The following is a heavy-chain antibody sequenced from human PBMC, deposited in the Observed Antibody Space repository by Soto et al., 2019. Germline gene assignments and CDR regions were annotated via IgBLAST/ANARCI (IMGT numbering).Heavy chain of an antibody. CDR3: ATAYRNYYDSSGYYYVYAFDI. J-gene: IGHJ3*02. V-gene: IGHV1-24*01. CDR1: GYTLPELF. Sequence: GAPVKVSRKFSGYTLPELFMHWVGPAPGKGLEGVGGFDPEDGETIYAQKFQGRVTMTEDTSTDTAYMELSSLRSEDTAVYYCATAYRNYYDSSGYYYVYAFDIWGQGTMVT. CDR2: FDPEDGET. D-gene: IGHD3-22*01.